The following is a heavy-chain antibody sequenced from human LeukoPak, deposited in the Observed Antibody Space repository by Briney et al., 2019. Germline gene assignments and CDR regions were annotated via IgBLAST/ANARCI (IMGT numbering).Heavy chain of an antibody. CDR2: ISSSSSYI. D-gene: IGHD3-10*01. Sequence: GGSLRLSCAASGFTFSSYSMNWVRQAPGKGLEWVSSISSSSSYIYYADSVKGRFTISRDNAKNSLYLQMNSLRAEDTAVYYCARSHRITMVRGVIIAGFDPWGQGTLVTVSS. V-gene: IGHV3-21*01. CDR1: GFTFSSYS. CDR3: ARSHRITMVRGVIIAGFDP. J-gene: IGHJ5*02.